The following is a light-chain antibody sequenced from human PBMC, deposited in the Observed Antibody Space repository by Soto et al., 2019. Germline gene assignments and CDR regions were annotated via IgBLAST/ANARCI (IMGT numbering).Light chain of an antibody. V-gene: IGKV3-20*01. CDR3: HQYGTPRSVT. CDR1: QSVSSSY. Sequence: EIVLTHSPCTLSMSPGERATLSCRASQSVSSSYLAWYQQKPGQAPRLLIYGASSRATGIPDRFSGSGSGTDFTLTISRLEPEDFAVYYCHQYGTPRSVTFGQGTRLEIK. J-gene: IGKJ5*01. CDR2: GAS.